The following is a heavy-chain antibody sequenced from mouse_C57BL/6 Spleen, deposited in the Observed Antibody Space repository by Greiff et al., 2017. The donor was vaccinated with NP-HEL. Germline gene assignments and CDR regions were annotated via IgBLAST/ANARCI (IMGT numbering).Heavy chain of an antibody. J-gene: IGHJ3*01. CDR1: GYTFTSYW. Sequence: QVQLKQPGTELVKPGASVKLSCKASGYTFTSYWMHWVKQRPGQGLEWIGNINPSNGGTNYNEKFKSKATLTVDKSSSTAYMQLSSLTSEDSAVYYCARGLYYDYDDWFAYWGQGTLVTVSA. V-gene: IGHV1-53*01. CDR2: INPSNGGT. CDR3: ARGLYYDYDDWFAY. D-gene: IGHD2-4*01.